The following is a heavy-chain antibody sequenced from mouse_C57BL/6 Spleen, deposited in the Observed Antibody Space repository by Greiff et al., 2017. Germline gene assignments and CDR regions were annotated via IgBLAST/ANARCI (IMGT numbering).Heavy chain of an antibody. J-gene: IGHJ4*01. CDR2: IYPGSGNT. CDR3: ARDDGYPFYAMDD. Sequence: VQLQQSGAELVRPGASVKLSCKASGYTFTDYYINWVKQRPGQGLEWIARIYPGSGNTYYNAKFKGKATLTAEKSSSTAYMQLSSLTSEDSAVFFCARDDGYPFYAMDDWGQGTSVTVSS. D-gene: IGHD2-3*01. CDR1: GYTFTDYY. V-gene: IGHV1-76*01.